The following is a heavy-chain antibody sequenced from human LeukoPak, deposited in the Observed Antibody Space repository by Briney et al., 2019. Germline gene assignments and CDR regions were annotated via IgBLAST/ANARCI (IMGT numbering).Heavy chain of an antibody. D-gene: IGHD6-13*01. V-gene: IGHV1-69*04. Sequence: ASVKVSCKASGGTFSSYAISWVRQAPGRGLEWMGRIIPILGIANYAQKFQGRVTITADKSTSTAYMELSSLRSEDTAVYYCAREVRSQQLVQPSTYYYYGMDVWGQGTTVTVSS. CDR2: IIPILGIA. CDR1: GGTFSSYA. J-gene: IGHJ6*02. CDR3: AREVRSQQLVQPSTYYYYGMDV.